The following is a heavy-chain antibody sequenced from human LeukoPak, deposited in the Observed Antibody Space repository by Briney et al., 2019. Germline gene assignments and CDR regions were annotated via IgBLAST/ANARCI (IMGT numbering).Heavy chain of an antibody. Sequence: GGSLRLSCAASGFTFSSYWMSWVRQAPGKGLEWVANIKQDGSEKYYVDSVKGRFTISRDNAKNSLDLQMNSLRAEDTAVYYCASTLRTVARHIDYWGQGTLVTVSS. D-gene: IGHD6-19*01. V-gene: IGHV3-7*01. CDR1: GFTFSSYW. CDR2: IKQDGSEK. CDR3: ASTLRTVARHIDY. J-gene: IGHJ4*02.